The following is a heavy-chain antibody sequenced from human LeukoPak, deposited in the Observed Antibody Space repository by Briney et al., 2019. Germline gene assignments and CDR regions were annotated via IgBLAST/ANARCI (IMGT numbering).Heavy chain of an antibody. Sequence: GESLKISCKGSGYSFTSYWIGWVRQMPGKGLEWMGIIYPGDSDTRYSPSFQGQVTISADKSISTAYLPWSSLKASNTAMYYCARFDAVTTWATWGQGTLVTVSS. J-gene: IGHJ5*02. CDR1: GYSFTSYW. CDR2: IYPGDSDT. V-gene: IGHV5-51*01. D-gene: IGHD4-17*01. CDR3: ARFDAVTTWAT.